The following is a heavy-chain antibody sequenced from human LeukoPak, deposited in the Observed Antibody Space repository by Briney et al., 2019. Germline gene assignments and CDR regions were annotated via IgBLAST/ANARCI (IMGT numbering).Heavy chain of an antibody. V-gene: IGHV3-33*01. CDR2: IWYDGSYE. CDR1: GLTLNKKF. Sequence: GGALRLSCVASGLTLNKKFVHWVRQAPGKGLEWVGGIWYDGSYEYFADSVKGRLAISRDNDKNTVTLQMNSLRVEDTAVYYCARDGSGLAVRGWFDFWGQGTLVTVSS. J-gene: IGHJ5*01. CDR3: ARDGSGLAVRGWFDF. D-gene: IGHD3-10*01.